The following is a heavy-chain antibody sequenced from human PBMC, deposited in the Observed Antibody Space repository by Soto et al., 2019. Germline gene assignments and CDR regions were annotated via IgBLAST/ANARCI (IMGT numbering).Heavy chain of an antibody. V-gene: IGHV3-21*01. CDR3: VSLGSGSCYFAVDV. CDR2: ISSGVSVI. D-gene: IGHD2-15*01. J-gene: IGHJ6*02. Sequence: EVQLVESGGGMVKPGGSLRLSCAASGFTFSLYTMPWVRQAPGKGLVWVSSISSGVSVIYYAASVKGRFTISMDNAKKSFYIQINRMTAEDTAVYYSVSLGSGSCYFAVDVWGQGTTVKVSS. CDR1: GFTFSLYT.